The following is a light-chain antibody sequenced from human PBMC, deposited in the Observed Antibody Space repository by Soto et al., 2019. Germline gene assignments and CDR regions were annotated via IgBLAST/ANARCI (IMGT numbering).Light chain of an antibody. J-gene: IGLJ3*02. Sequence: QSALTQPASVSGSPGQSITISCTGTSSDVGAYNYVSWYQQHPGKAPKLMIYDVNIRTSGVSNRFSGSKSGNTASLTISGLQAEDEAEDYCTCWTNGTTMMFGGGTKVTVL. CDR1: SSDVGAYNY. CDR2: DVN. CDR3: TCWTNGTTMM. V-gene: IGLV2-14*01.